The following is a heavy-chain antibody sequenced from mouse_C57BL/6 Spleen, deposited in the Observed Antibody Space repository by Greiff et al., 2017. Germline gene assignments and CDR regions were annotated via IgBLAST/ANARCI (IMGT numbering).Heavy chain of an antibody. D-gene: IGHD2-10*01. V-gene: IGHV1-62-2*01. CDR1: GYTFPEYT. J-gene: IGHJ4*01. Sequence: VQLVESGAELVKPGASVKLSCKASGYTFPEYTINWVKQRSGQGLEWIGWFYPGSGSIKYNEKFKDKATLTADKSSSTVYMELSRLTSEDSAVYFCARHGAYFYAMDYWGQGTSVTVSS. CDR2: FYPGSGSI. CDR3: ARHGAYFYAMDY.